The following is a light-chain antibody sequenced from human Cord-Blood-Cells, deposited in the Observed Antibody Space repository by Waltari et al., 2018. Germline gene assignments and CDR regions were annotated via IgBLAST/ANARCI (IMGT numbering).Light chain of an antibody. CDR1: LGISSW. V-gene: IGKV1-12*01. J-gene: IGKJ4*01. Sequence: DIQMTESLSSAYASVGDRVTIACWASLGISSWLAWYQQKPGKAPKLLIYAASSWESGVPSRFSGSGSGTDFTLTISSLQPEDFATYYCQQPNSFPLTFGGGTKVEIK. CDR2: AAS. CDR3: QQPNSFPLT.